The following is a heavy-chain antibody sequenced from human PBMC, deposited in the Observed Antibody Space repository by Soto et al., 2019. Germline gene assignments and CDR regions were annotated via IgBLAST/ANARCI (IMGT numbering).Heavy chain of an antibody. CDR3: VKWDNYYYGMDV. D-gene: IGHD1-26*01. CDR2: ISSNGGGT. J-gene: IGHJ6*02. Sequence: GSLRLSCAASGFTFSSYAMHWVRQAPGKGLEYVSAISSNGGGTYYADSVKGRFTISRDNSKNTLYLQMSSLRAEDTAVYYCVKWDNYYYGMDVWGQGTTVTVSS. V-gene: IGHV3-64D*08. CDR1: GFTFSSYA.